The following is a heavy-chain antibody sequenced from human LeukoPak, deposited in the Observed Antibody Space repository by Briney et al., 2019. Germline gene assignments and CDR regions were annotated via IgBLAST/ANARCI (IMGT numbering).Heavy chain of an antibody. Sequence: GRSLRLSCAASGFSFSTYGMHWVRQAPGKGLEWVAVISYDGKNKNYADSVTGRFTISRDNSKSTLYLQMNSVRAEDTAVYYCAKAPPNCNSVSCYTDQWGQGTLVTVSS. V-gene: IGHV3-30*18. CDR2: ISYDGKNK. D-gene: IGHD2-2*02. CDR1: GFSFSTYG. CDR3: AKAPPNCNSVSCYTDQ. J-gene: IGHJ4*02.